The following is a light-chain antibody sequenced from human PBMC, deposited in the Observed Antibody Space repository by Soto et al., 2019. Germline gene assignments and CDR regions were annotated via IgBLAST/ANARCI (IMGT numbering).Light chain of an antibody. V-gene: IGKV1-5*01. CDR1: QSISSW. Sequence: DIQMTQSPSTLSASVGDRVTIPCRASQSISSWLAWYPQKPGKAPKLLIYEASSLESGVPSRFSGSGSGTDLTLTISSLQPEAFATYYGQQSYSTPLFTFGPGTKVDIK. CDR2: EAS. CDR3: QQSYSTPLFT. J-gene: IGKJ3*01.